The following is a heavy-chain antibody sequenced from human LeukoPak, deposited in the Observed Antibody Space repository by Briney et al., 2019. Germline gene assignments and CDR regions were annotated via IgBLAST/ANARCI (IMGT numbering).Heavy chain of an antibody. J-gene: IGHJ4*02. V-gene: IGHV1-2*02. CDR2: INPNSGGT. CDR1: GYTFTGYY. CDR3: ARPTTVSSGPDY. D-gene: IGHD6-19*01. Sequence: GASVKVSCKASGYTFTGYYMHWVRQAPGQGLEWMGWINPNSGGTDYAQKFQGRVTMTRDTSISTAYMELSRLRSDDTAVYYCARPTTVSSGPDYWGQGTLVNVSS.